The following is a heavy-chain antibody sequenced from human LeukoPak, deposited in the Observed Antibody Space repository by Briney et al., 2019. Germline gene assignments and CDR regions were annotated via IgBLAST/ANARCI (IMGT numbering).Heavy chain of an antibody. D-gene: IGHD6-19*01. CDR1: GGSISSGDYY. Sequence: SETLSLTCTVSGGSISSGDYYWSWIRQPPGKGLEWIGHIYYSGSTYYNPSLKSRVTISVDTSKNQFSLKLSSVTAADTAVYYCARFSGWYKANWFDPWGQGTLVTVSS. CDR2: IYYSGST. J-gene: IGHJ5*02. V-gene: IGHV4-30-4*08. CDR3: ARFSGWYKANWFDP.